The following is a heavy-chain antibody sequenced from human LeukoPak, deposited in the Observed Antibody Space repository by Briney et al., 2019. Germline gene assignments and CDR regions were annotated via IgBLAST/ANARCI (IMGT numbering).Heavy chain of an antibody. V-gene: IGHV4-34*01. D-gene: IGHD6-13*01. J-gene: IGHJ4*02. CDR3: ARGRGIAAAVNV. CDR1: GGSFSGYY. Sequence: PSETLSLTCAVYGGSFSGYYWSWIRQPPGKGLEWIGEINHSGSTNYNPSPKSRVTISVDTSKNQFSLKLSSVTAADTAVYYCARGRGIAAAVNVWGQGTLVTVSS. CDR2: INHSGST.